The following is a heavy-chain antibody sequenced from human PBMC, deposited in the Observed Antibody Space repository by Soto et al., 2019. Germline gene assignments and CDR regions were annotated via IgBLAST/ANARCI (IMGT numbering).Heavy chain of an antibody. J-gene: IGHJ3*02. D-gene: IGHD2-21*01. Sequence: PSETLSLTCAVYGGSFSGYYWNWVRQPPGKGLEWIGEIDHSGYTNYNPSLKSRVTISVDTSKNQFSLKLSSVTAADTAVYYCARDGKRILAFDIWGQGTMVTVSS. CDR3: ARDGKRILAFDI. V-gene: IGHV4-34*01. CDR2: IDHSGYT. CDR1: GGSFSGYY.